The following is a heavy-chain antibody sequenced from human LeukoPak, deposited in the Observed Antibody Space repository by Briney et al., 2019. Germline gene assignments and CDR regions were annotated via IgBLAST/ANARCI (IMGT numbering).Heavy chain of an antibody. V-gene: IGHV3-48*04. CDR2: ISSSSSTI. CDR3: ARDPSYWTDY. CDR1: GITLSNYS. Sequence: GGSLRLSCAVSGITLSNYSMNWVRQAPGKGLEWVSYISSSSSTIYYADSVKGRFTISRDNAKNSLYLQMNSLRAEDTAVYYCARDPSYWTDYWRQGTLVTVSS. J-gene: IGHJ4*02. D-gene: IGHD1-26*01.